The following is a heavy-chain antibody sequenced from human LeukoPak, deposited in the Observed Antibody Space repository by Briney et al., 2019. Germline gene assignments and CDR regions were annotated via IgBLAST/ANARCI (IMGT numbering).Heavy chain of an antibody. D-gene: IGHD5-18*01. V-gene: IGHV3-21*01. CDR1: GFTFSSYS. CDR3: ARDYDSYGSRYYYYYYGMDV. CDR2: ISSSSSYI. Sequence: PGGSLRLSCAASGFTFSSYSMNWVRQAPGKGLEWVSSISSSSSYIYYADSVKGRFTISRDNAKNSLYLQMNSLRAEDTAVYYCARDYDSYGSRYYYYYYGMDVWGQGTTVTVSS. J-gene: IGHJ6*02.